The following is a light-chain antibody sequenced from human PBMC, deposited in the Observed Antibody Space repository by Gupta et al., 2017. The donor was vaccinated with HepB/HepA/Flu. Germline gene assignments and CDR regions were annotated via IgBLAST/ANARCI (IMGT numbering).Light chain of an antibody. CDR3: QQYNNWPPGCLT. CDR1: QSVSSN. CDR2: GAS. V-gene: IGKV3-15*01. Sequence: EIVMTQSPATLSVSPGERATLSCRASQSVSSNLAWYQQNPGQAPRLLIYGASTRATGIPARFSGSGSGTEFTLTISSLQSEEFAVYYCQQYNNWPPGCLTFGGGTKVEIK. J-gene: IGKJ4*01.